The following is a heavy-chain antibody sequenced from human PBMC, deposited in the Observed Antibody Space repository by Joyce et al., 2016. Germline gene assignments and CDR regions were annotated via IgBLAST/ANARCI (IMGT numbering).Heavy chain of an antibody. V-gene: IGHV3-33*01. Sequence: QVHLVESGGGVVQPGRSLRLSCAASGFTFSTYGMDWVRQAPGKGLEWVAVIWYDGSKKYYADSVKGRFTISRDNSKNTVYLQMNSLRVEDTAVFYCARDLNGYNPKDPFDYWGQGTLVTVSS. CDR1: GFTFSTYG. CDR3: ARDLNGYNPKDPFDY. D-gene: IGHD5-24*01. J-gene: IGHJ4*02. CDR2: IWYDGSKK.